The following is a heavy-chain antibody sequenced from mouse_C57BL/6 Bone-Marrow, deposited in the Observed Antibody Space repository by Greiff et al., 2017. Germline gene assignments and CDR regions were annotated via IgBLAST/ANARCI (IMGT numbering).Heavy chain of an antibody. CDR3: AKLGAY. CDR1: GFTFSDYG. CDR2: ISSGSSTI. V-gene: IGHV5-17*01. Sequence: EVQGVESGGGLVKPGGSLKLSCAASGFTFSDYGMHWVRQAPEKGLEWVAYISSGSSTIYYADTVQGRFTISRDNAKNTLFLQMTSMRSEDTAMYYCAKLGAYWGQGTLVTVSA. J-gene: IGHJ3*01. D-gene: IGHD4-1*01.